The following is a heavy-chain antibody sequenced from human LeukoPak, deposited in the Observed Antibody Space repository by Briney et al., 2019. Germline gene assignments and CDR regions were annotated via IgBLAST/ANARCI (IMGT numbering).Heavy chain of an antibody. J-gene: IGHJ4*02. D-gene: IGHD3-9*01. Sequence: PGGSLRLSCAASGFTFSSYSMNWVRQAPGKGLEWVSSISSSSSYIYYADSVKGRFTISRDNAKNSLYLQMNSLRAEDTAVYYCAKDEYFDWLSSTLHWGQGILVTVSS. CDR3: AKDEYFDWLSSTLH. CDR2: ISSSSSYI. V-gene: IGHV3-21*04. CDR1: GFTFSSYS.